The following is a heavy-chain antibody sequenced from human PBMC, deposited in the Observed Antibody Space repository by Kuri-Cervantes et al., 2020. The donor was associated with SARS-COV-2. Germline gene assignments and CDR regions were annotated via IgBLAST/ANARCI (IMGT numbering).Heavy chain of an antibody. CDR3: ATAGTTAMALFDY. CDR2: FDPEGGET. CDR1: GYTLTELS. D-gene: IGHD5-18*01. J-gene: IGHJ4*02. Sequence: ASVKVSCKVSGYTLTELSMRWVRQAPGKGLAWMGGFDPEGGETIYAQKFQGRVTMTEDTSTDTAYMELSSLRSEDTAVYYCATAGTTAMALFDYWGQGTLVTVSS. V-gene: IGHV1-24*01.